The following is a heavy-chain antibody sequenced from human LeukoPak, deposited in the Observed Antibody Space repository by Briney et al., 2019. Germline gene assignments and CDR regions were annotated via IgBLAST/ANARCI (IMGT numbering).Heavy chain of an antibody. CDR1: GYTFTSYY. V-gene: IGHV1-46*01. CDR3: ARTAARRFDY. CDR2: INPTGGST. J-gene: IGHJ4*02. Sequence: WASVNVSCKASGYTFTSYYMHWVRQAPGQGLEWMGIINPTGGSTTYAQKFQGRVTMTRDTSTSTVYMELSSLRSDDTAVYYCARTAARRFDYWGQGTLVTVSS. D-gene: IGHD6-6*01.